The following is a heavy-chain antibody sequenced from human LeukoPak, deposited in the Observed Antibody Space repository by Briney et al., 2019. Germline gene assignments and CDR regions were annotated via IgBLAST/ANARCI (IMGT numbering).Heavy chain of an antibody. J-gene: IGHJ4*02. CDR1: GFAFSSQA. CDR3: ARSGPFDY. V-gene: IGHV3-23*01. Sequence: GGSLTLSCAASGFAFSSQAMGWVGQAPGKGLEWVSVISDSGSITYYADSVKGRFTISRDNSKNSLYLQMNSLRDEDTALYYCARSGPFDYWGQGTLVTVSS. D-gene: IGHD1-26*01. CDR2: ISDSGSIT.